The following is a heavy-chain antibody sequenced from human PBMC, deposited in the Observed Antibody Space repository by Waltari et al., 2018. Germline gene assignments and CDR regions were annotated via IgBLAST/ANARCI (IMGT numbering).Heavy chain of an antibody. Sequence: QVQLQESGPGLVKPSETLSLTCTVSGGSISSYYWSWIRQPPGKGLEWIGYIYYSGSTNYNPSLKSRVTISVDTSKNQFSLKRSSVTAADTAVYYCARDGGGSYSRANYYFDYWGQGTLVTVSS. CDR2: IYYSGST. V-gene: IGHV4-59*01. D-gene: IGHD1-26*01. CDR1: GGSISSYY. J-gene: IGHJ4*02. CDR3: ARDGGGSYSRANYYFDY.